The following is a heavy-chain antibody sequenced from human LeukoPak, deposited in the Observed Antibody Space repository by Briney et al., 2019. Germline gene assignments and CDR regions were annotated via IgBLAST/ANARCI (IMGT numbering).Heavy chain of an antibody. CDR2: INPSGGST. CDR1: GYTFTSYY. V-gene: IGHV1-46*01. J-gene: IGHJ4*02. CDR3: ARGYSTVTIPFDS. Sequence: ASVKVSCKASGYTFTSYYMHWVRQAPGQGLEWMGIINPSGGSTTYAQIFQDRVTMTRDTSTSTVYMELSSLRSEDTAVYYCARGYSTVTIPFDSWGQGTLVTVSS. D-gene: IGHD4-17*01.